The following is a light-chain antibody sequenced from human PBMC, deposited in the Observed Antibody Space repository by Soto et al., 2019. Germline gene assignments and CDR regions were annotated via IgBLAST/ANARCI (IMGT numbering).Light chain of an antibody. CDR2: EVN. V-gene: IGLV2-8*01. CDR3: SSYSGSNNLGV. CDR1: RSDVGGYSY. Sequence: QSVLTQPPSASGSPGQSVTISCTGTRSDVGGYSYVSWYQQHPGKAPKLMIYEVNKWPSGVPDRFSGSKSGNTASLTVSGLQAEDEGDYYCSSYSGSNNLGVFGGGTKLTVL. J-gene: IGLJ2*01.